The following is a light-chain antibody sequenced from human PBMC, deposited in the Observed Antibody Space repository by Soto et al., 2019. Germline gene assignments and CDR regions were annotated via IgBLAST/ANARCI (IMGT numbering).Light chain of an antibody. Sequence: QSVLTQPPSASGSPGQSATISCTGTSSDVGGYNYVSWYQQHPGKAPKLMIYEVSKRPSGVPDRFSGSKSGNTASLTVSGLQAEDEADYYCSSYAGSNNHVVFGGGTKLTVL. CDR2: EVS. V-gene: IGLV2-8*01. CDR1: SSDVGGYNY. J-gene: IGLJ2*01. CDR3: SSYAGSNNHVV.